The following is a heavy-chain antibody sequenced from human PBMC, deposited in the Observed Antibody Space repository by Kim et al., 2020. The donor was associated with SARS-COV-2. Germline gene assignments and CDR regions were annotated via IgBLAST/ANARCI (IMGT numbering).Heavy chain of an antibody. CDR2: IYYSGST. V-gene: IGHV4-39*01. J-gene: IGHJ5*02. D-gene: IGHD5-18*01. CDR1: GGSISSSSYY. Sequence: SETLSLTCTVSGGSISSSSYYWGWIRQPPGKGLEWIGSIYYSGSTYYNPSLKSRVTISVDTSKNQFSLKLSSVTAADTAVYYCARLKPGVQLWLRGWFDPWGQGTLVTVSS. CDR3: ARLKPGVQLWLRGWFDP.